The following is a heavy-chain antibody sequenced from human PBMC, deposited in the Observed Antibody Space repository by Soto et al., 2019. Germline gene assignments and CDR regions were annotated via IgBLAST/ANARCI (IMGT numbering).Heavy chain of an antibody. V-gene: IGHV3-33*01. J-gene: IGHJ4*02. CDR1: GFTFSSYG. D-gene: IGHD5-18*01. CDR2: IWYDGSNK. CDR3: ARDGDLVVPAAVRGYSYGYIFDY. Sequence: PGGSLRLSCAASGFTFSSYGMHWVRQAPGKGLEWVAVIWYDGSNKYYADSVKGRFTISRDNSKNTLYLQMNSLRAEDTAVYYCARDGDLVVPAAVRGYSYGYIFDYWGQGTLVTVSS.